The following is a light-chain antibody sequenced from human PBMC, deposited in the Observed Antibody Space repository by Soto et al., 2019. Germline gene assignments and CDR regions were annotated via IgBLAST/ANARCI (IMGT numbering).Light chain of an antibody. V-gene: IGKV3-15*01. CDR1: QSVSNN. CDR2: VAY. J-gene: IGKJ1*01. Sequence: IVMTQSPATLSVSPGERATLSCRASQSVSNNLAWYQQKPGQAPRLLIYVAYTRATGIPARFSGSGSGTEFTLTISSLQSEDFAVYYCQHYNNWPPWTFGRGTTVEIK. CDR3: QHYNNWPPWT.